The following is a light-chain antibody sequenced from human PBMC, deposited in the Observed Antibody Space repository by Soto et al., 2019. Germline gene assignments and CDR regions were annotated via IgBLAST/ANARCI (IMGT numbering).Light chain of an antibody. CDR3: QQYGGSPRVT. Sequence: EIVLPQSPGTLSLSPGERVTLSCRASQSVSSNYLAWYHQKPGQAPRLLIYSASSRATGIPDRFSGSGSGTDFTLTINRLEPEDFAVYYCQQYGGSPRVTFGGGTKLEIK. CDR2: SAS. CDR1: QSVSSNY. J-gene: IGKJ4*01. V-gene: IGKV3-20*01.